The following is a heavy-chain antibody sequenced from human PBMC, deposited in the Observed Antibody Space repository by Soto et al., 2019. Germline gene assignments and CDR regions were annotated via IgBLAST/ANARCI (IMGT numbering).Heavy chain of an antibody. J-gene: IGHJ5*01. Sequence: SETLSLTCTVSGGSISSYYWSWIRQPAGKGLEWIGRIYIYSSGTTNYNPSLKSRVTMSGDTSTNKFSLNLSSVNADDKAVYYCARGPGSYNWLDYWGQGKLVTVS. CDR1: GGSISSYY. CDR2: IYIYSSGTT. D-gene: IGHD3-10*01. V-gene: IGHV4-4*07. CDR3: ARGPGSYNWLDY.